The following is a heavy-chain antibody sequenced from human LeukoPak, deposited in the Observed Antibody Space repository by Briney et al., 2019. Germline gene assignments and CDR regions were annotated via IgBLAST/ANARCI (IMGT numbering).Heavy chain of an antibody. CDR2: IYSGGST. CDR1: GFTVSSNY. V-gene: IGHV3-53*01. CDR3: ARDSYDSSGPEAFDI. D-gene: IGHD3-22*01. J-gene: IGHJ3*02. Sequence: PGGSLRLSCAASGFTVSSNYMSWVRQAPGKGLEWVSVIYSGGSTYYADSVKGRFTISRDNSKNTLYLQMNSLRAEDTAVYYCARDSYDSSGPEAFDIWGQGTMVTVSS.